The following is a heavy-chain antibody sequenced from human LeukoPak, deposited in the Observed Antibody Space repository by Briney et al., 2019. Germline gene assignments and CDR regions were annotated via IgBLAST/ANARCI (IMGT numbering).Heavy chain of an antibody. D-gene: IGHD2-15*01. Sequence: PGGSLRLSCTASGFTFNNHNLNWVRQAPGKGLEWVSSISSSSTYIYYADSVKGRFTVSRDNAKSSVYLQMNSLRSEDTAVYYCARPTWSYNAFDIWGRGTLVTVSS. CDR1: GFTFNNHN. CDR2: ISSSSTYI. CDR3: ARPTWSYNAFDI. J-gene: IGHJ3*02. V-gene: IGHV3-21*01.